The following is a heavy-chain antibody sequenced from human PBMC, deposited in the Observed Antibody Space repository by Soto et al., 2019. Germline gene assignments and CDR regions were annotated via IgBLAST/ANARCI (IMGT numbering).Heavy chain of an antibody. CDR2: ISSSGSTI. D-gene: IGHD5-18*01. J-gene: IGHJ4*02. V-gene: IGHV3-48*03. CDR3: ARGWDTAMVKEFDY. Sequence: GESLKISCAASGFTFSSYEMNWVRQAPGKGLEWVSYISSSGSTIYYADSVKGRFTISRDNAKNSLYLQMNSLRAEDTAVYYCARGWDTAMVKEFDYWGQGTLVTVSS. CDR1: GFTFSSYE.